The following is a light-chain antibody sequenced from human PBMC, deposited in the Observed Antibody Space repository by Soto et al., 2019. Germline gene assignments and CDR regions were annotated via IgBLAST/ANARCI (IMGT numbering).Light chain of an antibody. J-gene: IGLJ2*01. CDR1: SSTIGAGFD. CDR2: GDT. Sequence: QSVLTQPPSVSGAPGQRVTISCTGSSSTIGAGFDVHWYQQLPGTAPKLLIYGDTNQPSGVPDRFSGSKSGTSASLVITGLQAEDEADYYCQSYDTALSVYVVFGGGTKLTVL. CDR3: QSYDTALSVYVV. V-gene: IGLV1-40*01.